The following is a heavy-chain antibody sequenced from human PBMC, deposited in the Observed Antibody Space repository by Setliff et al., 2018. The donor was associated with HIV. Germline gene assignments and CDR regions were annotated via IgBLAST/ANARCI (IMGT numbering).Heavy chain of an antibody. D-gene: IGHD4-4*01. Sequence: ASVKVSCKASGYTFTIYDITWVRQAPGQGLEWMGWISAYNGSTNYAQKLQGRVTMTTDTSTSTAYMELRSLRSDDTAVYYCAREGYSVDAFDIWGQGTMVTVSS. J-gene: IGHJ3*02. V-gene: IGHV1-18*01. CDR1: GYTFTIYD. CDR2: ISAYNGST. CDR3: AREGYSVDAFDI.